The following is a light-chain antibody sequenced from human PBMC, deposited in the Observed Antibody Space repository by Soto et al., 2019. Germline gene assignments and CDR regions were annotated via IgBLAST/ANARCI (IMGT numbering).Light chain of an antibody. J-gene: IGKJ1*01. CDR2: GGS. CDR1: QSVGST. V-gene: IGKV3-15*01. Sequence: EIVLTHSPAALSVSPCERVTLSFWASQSVGSTLNWYQQRPGQAPRLLIYGGSARATGIPARFSGGGSGAEYTLTISSLQSEDFAVYYCQQYDKWPRTFGQGTKVDIK. CDR3: QQYDKWPRT.